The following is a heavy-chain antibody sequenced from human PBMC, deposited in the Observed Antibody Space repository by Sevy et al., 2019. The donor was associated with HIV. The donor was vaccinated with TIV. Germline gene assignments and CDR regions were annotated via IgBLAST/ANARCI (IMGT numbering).Heavy chain of an antibody. CDR2: ISGSGGST. V-gene: IGHV3-23*01. D-gene: IGHD6-13*01. J-gene: IGHJ4*02. Sequence: GGSLRLSCAASGFTFSSYAMSWVRQAPGKGLEWVSAISGSGGSTYYAHSVKGRFTISRDNSKNTLYLQMNSLRAEDTAVYYCAKAGSSSWFFDYWGQGTLVTVSS. CDR3: AKAGSSSWFFDY. CDR1: GFTFSSYA.